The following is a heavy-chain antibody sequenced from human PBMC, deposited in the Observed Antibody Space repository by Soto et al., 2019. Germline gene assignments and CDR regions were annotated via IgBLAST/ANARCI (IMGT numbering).Heavy chain of an antibody. CDR2: IYYSGST. V-gene: IGHV4-59*01. D-gene: IGHD6-13*01. CDR3: ARSGAGIAADGTSRGPNT. Sequence: PSETLSLTCTVSGGSISSYYWSWIRQPPGKGLEWIGYIYYSGSTNYNPSLKSRVTISVDTSKNQFSLKLSSVTAADTAVYYCARSGAGIAADGTSRGPNTCGQRTLVTVSS. CDR1: GGSISSYY. J-gene: IGHJ5*02.